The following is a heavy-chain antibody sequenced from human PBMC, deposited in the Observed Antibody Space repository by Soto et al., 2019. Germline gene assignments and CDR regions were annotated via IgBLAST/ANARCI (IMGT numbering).Heavy chain of an antibody. D-gene: IGHD3-10*01. CDR2: IYYSGST. CDR1: GGSISSGGYY. J-gene: IGHJ4*02. CDR3: ASLRDYYGSGSYYNVAY. V-gene: IGHV4-31*03. Sequence: SETLSLTCTVSGGSISSGGYYWSWIRQHPGKGLEWIGYIYYSGSTYYNPSLKSRVTISVDTSKNQFSLKLSSVTAADTAFYYCASLRDYYGSGSYYNVAYWGQGTLVTVSS.